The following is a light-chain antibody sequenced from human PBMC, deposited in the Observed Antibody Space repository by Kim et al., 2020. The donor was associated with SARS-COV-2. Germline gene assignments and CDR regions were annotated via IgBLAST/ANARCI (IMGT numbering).Light chain of an antibody. J-gene: IGKJ1*01. CDR1: QGISNY. CDR2: AAS. CDR3: QQCKSDPRT. V-gene: IGKV1-9*01. Sequence: ASVGDRVTITCRASQGISNYLAWYQQKPGKVPKLLIYAASALRSGVPSRFSGSGSGTDFTLTITSLQPEDVAAYYCQQCKSDPRTFGHGTKVDIK.